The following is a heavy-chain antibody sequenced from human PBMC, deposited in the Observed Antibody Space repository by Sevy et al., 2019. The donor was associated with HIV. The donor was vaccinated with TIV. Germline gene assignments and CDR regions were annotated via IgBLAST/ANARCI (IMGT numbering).Heavy chain of an antibody. CDR1: GYSFTTYW. CDR2: IFPGDSDT. J-gene: IGHJ6*02. V-gene: IGHV5-51*01. Sequence: GESLKISCEGSGYSFTTYWIGWVRQMPGKGLEWMGIIFPGDSDTRDSPSCQGQVTISADNSISTAYLQWSSLKASVTAIYYCARARGIPRYYYGMDVWGQGTTVTVSS. D-gene: IGHD1-26*01. CDR3: ARARGIPRYYYGMDV.